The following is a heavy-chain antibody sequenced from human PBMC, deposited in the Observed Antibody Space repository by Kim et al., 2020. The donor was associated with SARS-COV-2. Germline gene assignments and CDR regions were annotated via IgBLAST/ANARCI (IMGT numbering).Heavy chain of an antibody. CDR2: T. V-gene: IGHV1-18*01. D-gene: IGHD6-13*01. CDR3: AGGVSSSPVDY. J-gene: IGHJ4*02. Sequence: TNYAQKLQGRVTMTTDTSTSTAYMGLRSLRSDDTAVYYCAGGVSSSPVDYWGQGTLVTVSS.